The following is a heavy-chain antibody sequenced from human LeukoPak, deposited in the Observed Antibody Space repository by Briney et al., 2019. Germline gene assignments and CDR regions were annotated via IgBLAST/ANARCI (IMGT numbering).Heavy chain of an antibody. CDR3: ARGYHDFSGYWLSYFDY. CDR2: IYYSGST. J-gene: IGHJ4*02. D-gene: IGHD3-22*01. CDR1: GDSISSYY. Sequence: SETLSLTCTVSGDSISSYYWTWIRQPPGKGLEWIGYIYYSGSTNYNPSLKSRVTISIDTSKNQFSQKLSSVTAADTAVYYCARGYHDFSGYWLSYFDYWGQGTLITVSS. V-gene: IGHV4-59*01.